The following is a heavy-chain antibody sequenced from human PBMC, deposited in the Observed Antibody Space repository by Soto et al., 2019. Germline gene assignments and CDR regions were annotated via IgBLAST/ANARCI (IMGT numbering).Heavy chain of an antibody. V-gene: IGHV4-59*01. J-gene: IGHJ5*02. D-gene: IGHD3-22*01. CDR1: AGSITTSY. CDR2: VSHRGST. Sequence: SETLSLTCTVSAGSITTSYCTWIWHPLSEALQGIGYVSHRGSTHHEPTLKSRLTISIDTSTIEISMKLTSMSTADTAVDYCASSDIVGRDVNAWFDPWGQGTLVTVSS. CDR3: ASSDIVGRDVNAWFDP.